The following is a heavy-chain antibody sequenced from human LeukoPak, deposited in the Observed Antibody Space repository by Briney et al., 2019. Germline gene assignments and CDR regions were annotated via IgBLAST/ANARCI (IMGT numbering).Heavy chain of an antibody. CDR1: GFTFDDYA. CDR3: AKGAVRWLQLGAFDI. J-gene: IGHJ3*02. Sequence: PGRSLRLSCAASGFTFDDYAMHWVRHAPGKGLEWVSGISWNSGSIGYADSVKGRFTISRDNAKDSLYLQMNSLRAEDTALYYCAKGAVRWLQLGAFDIWGQGTMVTVSS. V-gene: IGHV3-9*01. CDR2: ISWNSGSI. D-gene: IGHD5-24*01.